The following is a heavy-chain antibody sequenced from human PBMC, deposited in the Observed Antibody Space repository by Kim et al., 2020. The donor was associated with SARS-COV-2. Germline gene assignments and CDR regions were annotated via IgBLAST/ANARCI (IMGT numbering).Heavy chain of an antibody. J-gene: IGHJ4*02. Sequence: SETLSLTCTVSGGSISSSSYYWGWIRQPPGKGLEWIGSIYYSGSTYYNPSLKSRVTISVDTSKNQFSLKLSSVTAADTAVYYCARTGGVTTRFDYWGQGTLVTVSS. D-gene: IGHD4-4*01. CDR3: ARTGGVTTRFDY. CDR1: GGSISSSSYY. CDR2: IYYSGST. V-gene: IGHV4-39*01.